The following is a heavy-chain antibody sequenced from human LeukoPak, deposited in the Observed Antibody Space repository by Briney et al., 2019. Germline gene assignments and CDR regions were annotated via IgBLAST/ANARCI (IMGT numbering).Heavy chain of an antibody. V-gene: IGHV1-2*02. CDR1: GYTFTGYY. J-gene: IGHJ5*02. CDR3: ARGIGELLSLQWFDP. Sequence: ASVKASCKASGYTFTGYYMHWVRQAPGQGLEWMGWINPNSGGTNYAQKFQGRVTMTRDTSISTAYMELSRLRSDDTAVYYCARGIGELLSLQWFDPWGQGTLVTVSS. CDR2: INPNSGGT. D-gene: IGHD3-10*01.